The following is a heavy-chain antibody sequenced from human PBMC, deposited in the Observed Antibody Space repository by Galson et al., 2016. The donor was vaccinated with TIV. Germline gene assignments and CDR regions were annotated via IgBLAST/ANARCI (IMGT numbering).Heavy chain of an antibody. V-gene: IGHV3-7*03. CDR1: GFTFSRHW. D-gene: IGHD2-21*01. CDR3: ARVASCGGTFYYFDY. Sequence: SLRLSCAASGFTFSRHWMSWVRQAPGKGLEWVANIKQDGDYKYYVAAVKGRFTISRDNAKTSLYLQMNSLRAEDTALHYCARVASCGGTFYYFDYWGQGTLVTVAS. J-gene: IGHJ4*02. CDR2: IKQDGDYK.